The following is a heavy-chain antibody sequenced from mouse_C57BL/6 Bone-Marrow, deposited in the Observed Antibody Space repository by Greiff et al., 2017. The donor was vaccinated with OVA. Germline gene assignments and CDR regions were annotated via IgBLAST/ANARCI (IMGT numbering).Heavy chain of an antibody. D-gene: IGHD1-1*01. CDR3: AREDYCGSSSWFAY. V-gene: IGHV5-6*01. J-gene: IGHJ3*01. CDR1: GFTFSSYG. CDR2: ISSGGSYT. Sequence: EVKVVESGGDLVKPGGSLKLSCAASGFTFSSYGMSWVRQTPDKRLEWVATISSGGSYTYYPDSVKGRFTISRDNAKNTQYLQMSSLKSEDTAMYYCAREDYCGSSSWFAYWGQGTLVTVSA.